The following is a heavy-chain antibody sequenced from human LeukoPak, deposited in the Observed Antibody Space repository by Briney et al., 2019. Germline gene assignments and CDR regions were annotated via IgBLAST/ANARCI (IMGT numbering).Heavy chain of an antibody. CDR3: ARDRADYYDTGGYYYGMDV. V-gene: IGHV1-69*13. Sequence: GASVKVSCKASGGTFGSYAISWVRQAPGQGLEWMGGIIPIFGTANYAQKFQGRVTITADESTSTVYMELSSLRSEDTAVYYCARDRADYYDTGGYYYGMDVWGQGTTVTVSS. J-gene: IGHJ6*02. D-gene: IGHD3-22*01. CDR2: IIPIFGTA. CDR1: GGTFGSYA.